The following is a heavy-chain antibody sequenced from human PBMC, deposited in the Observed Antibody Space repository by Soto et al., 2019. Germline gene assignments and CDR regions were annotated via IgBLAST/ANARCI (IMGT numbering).Heavy chain of an antibody. D-gene: IGHD1-20*01. CDR2: IDPSDSYT. V-gene: IGHV5-10-1*01. Sequence: GESLKISCKGSGYSFTSYWISWVRQMPGKGLEWMGRIDPSDSYTNYSPSFQGHVTISADKCISTAYLQWSSLKASDTAMYYCARQDNWNYGMDVWGQGTTVTVSS. J-gene: IGHJ6*02. CDR1: GYSFTSYW. CDR3: ARQDNWNYGMDV.